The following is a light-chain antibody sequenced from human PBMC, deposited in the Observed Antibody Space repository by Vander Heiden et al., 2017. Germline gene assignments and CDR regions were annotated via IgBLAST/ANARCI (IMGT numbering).Light chain of an antibody. Sequence: EIVLTQSPATLSLSPGERATLSCRASQSVSSYLAWYQQKPGQAPRLLIYDASNRATGIPARFSGSGSGTDFTLTISSLEPEDFAVYYFQQRSNSITFGPGTRLEIK. CDR1: QSVSSY. CDR2: DAS. V-gene: IGKV3-11*01. J-gene: IGKJ5*01. CDR3: QQRSNSIT.